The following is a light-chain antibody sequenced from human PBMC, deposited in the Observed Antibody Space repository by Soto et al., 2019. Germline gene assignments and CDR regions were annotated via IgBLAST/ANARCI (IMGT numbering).Light chain of an antibody. Sequence: QSALTQPASVSGSPGQSITISCTGTSSDVGNYNLVAWYQQHPGKAPKLMIYDVSNRPSGVSNRFSGSKSGDTASLTISGLQAEDEADYYCCSYTSSSILYVFGTGTKLTVL. J-gene: IGLJ1*01. CDR1: SSDVGNYNL. CDR2: DVS. V-gene: IGLV2-14*03. CDR3: CSYTSSSILYV.